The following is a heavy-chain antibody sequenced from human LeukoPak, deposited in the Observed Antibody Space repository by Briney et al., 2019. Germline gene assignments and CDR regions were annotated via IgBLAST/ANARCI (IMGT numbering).Heavy chain of an antibody. CDR2: ISAYNGNT. CDR1: GYSFTSYG. Sequence: ASVKVSCKASGYSFTSYGISWVRQAPGQGLEWVGWISAYNGNTNYAQKLQGRGTMTTDTSTSTAYMEQRSLRSDDTAVYYCARLPSGYELSYFDYWGQGTLVTVSS. D-gene: IGHD5-12*01. V-gene: IGHV1-18*01. CDR3: ARLPSGYELSYFDY. J-gene: IGHJ4*02.